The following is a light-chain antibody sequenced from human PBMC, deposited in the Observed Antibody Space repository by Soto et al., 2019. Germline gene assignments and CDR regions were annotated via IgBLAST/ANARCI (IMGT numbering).Light chain of an antibody. CDR3: QQYNDWPRT. J-gene: IGKJ4*01. CDR2: GAS. V-gene: IGKV3-15*01. Sequence: EIVLTQSPGTLSLFPGERATLSCRASQSVSSSYLAWYQQKPGQAPSLLIFGASTRATGVPARFSGSESGTEFTLTISSLQSEDVAVYFCQQYNDWPRTFGGGTNVEIK. CDR1: QSVSSSY.